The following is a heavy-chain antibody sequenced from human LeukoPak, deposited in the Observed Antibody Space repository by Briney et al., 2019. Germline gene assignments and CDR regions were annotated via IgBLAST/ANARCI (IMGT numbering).Heavy chain of an antibody. J-gene: IGHJ4*02. Sequence: SETLSLTCTVSGGSISSGGYYWSWIRQPPGKGLEWIGYIYHSGSTYYNPSLKSRVTISVDRSKNQFSLKLSSVTAADTAVYYCARDEVATLSDWGQGTLVTVSS. CDR1: GGSISSGGYY. D-gene: IGHD5-24*01. V-gene: IGHV4-30-2*01. CDR2: IYHSGST. CDR3: ARDEVATLSD.